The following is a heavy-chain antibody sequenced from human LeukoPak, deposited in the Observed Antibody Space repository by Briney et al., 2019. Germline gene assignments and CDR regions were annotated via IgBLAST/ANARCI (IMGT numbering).Heavy chain of an antibody. D-gene: IGHD1-20*01. CDR3: AREGTLGVITGIDY. CDR2: ISAYNGNT. J-gene: IGHJ4*02. CDR1: GYIFTSYD. V-gene: IGHV1-18*01. Sequence: ASVKVSCKASGYIFTSYDINWVRQAPGQGLEWMGWISAYNGNTNYAQKLQGRVTMTTDTSTSTAYMELRSLRSDDTAVYYCAREGTLGVITGIDYWGQGTLVTVSS.